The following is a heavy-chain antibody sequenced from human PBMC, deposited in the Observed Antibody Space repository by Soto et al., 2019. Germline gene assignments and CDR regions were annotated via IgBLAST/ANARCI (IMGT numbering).Heavy chain of an antibody. J-gene: IGHJ4*02. CDR1: GFTFSRYA. Sequence: GGPLRLSCSASGFTFSRYAMHWVRQAPGKGLEYVSAISSNGGSTYYADSVKGRFTISRDNSKNTLYLQMSSLRAEDTAVYYCVKDLRPWTMVRDTWGQGTLVTVSS. V-gene: IGHV3-64D*06. D-gene: IGHD3-10*01. CDR3: VKDLRPWTMVRDT. CDR2: ISSNGGST.